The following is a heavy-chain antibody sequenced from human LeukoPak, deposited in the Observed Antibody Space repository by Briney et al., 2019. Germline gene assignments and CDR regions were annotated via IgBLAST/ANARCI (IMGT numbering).Heavy chain of an antibody. Sequence: GESLKISCKGSGYYFISYWIAWVRPMPGKGLEWMGIIYPGGSETRYSPSFQGQVTISADKSVSTAYLQWSSLKTSDTAIYYCARLHSYYFDFWGQGTLVTVSS. CDR3: ARLHSYYFDF. V-gene: IGHV5-51*01. CDR2: IYPGGSET. CDR1: GYYFISYW. D-gene: IGHD3-3*02. J-gene: IGHJ4*02.